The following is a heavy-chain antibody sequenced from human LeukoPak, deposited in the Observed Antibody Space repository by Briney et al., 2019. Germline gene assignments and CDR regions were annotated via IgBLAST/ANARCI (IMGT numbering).Heavy chain of an antibody. CDR2: LSGSGVTT. J-gene: IGHJ4*02. CDR1: GFTFSNAW. CDR3: AKDRQRYLNG. V-gene: IGHV3-23*01. D-gene: IGHD3-9*01. Sequence: GGSLRLSCAASGFTFSNAWMSWVRQAPGKGLEWVATLSGSGVTTNYARSVTGRFTISRDNYKNTVFLEMNSLRAEDTAVYYCAKDRQRYLNGWGQGTLVTVSS.